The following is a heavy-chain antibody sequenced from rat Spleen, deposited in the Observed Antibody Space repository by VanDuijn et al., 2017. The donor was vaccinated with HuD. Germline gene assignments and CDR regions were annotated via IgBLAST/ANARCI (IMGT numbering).Heavy chain of an antibody. V-gene: IGHV5S13*01. CDR3: ARRHYGYTDYFDY. CDR2: ISSSGGFT. J-gene: IGHJ2*01. D-gene: IGHD1-6*01. Sequence: EVQLVESDGGLVQPGRSLKLSCAASGFTFSDYYMAWVRQAPTKGLEWVASISSSGGFTYYRDSVKGRFTISRDNAKNTQYLQMDSLRSEDTATYYCARRHYGYTDYFDYWGQGVMVTVSS. CDR1: GFTFSDYY.